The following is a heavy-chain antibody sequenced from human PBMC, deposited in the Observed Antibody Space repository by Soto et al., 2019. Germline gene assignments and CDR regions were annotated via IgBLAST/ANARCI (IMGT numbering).Heavy chain of an antibody. Sequence: SETLSLTCTVSGGSISSYYWSWIRQPPGKGIEWIGYIYDSGGIMYSPSLQSRLTLFVDTSKNQFSLKMSSVTAADTAVYYCARESYYYDNSGDKFRGFEYWGQGTLVTVSS. CDR2: IYDSGGI. CDR1: GGSISSYY. J-gene: IGHJ4*02. D-gene: IGHD3-22*01. CDR3: ARESYYYDNSGDKFRGFEY. V-gene: IGHV4-59*01.